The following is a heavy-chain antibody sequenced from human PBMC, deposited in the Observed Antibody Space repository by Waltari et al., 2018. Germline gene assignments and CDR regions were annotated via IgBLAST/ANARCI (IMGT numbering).Heavy chain of an antibody. CDR2: IIPIFGTA. J-gene: IGHJ3*02. CDR3: ARGEQFLNQHAFDI. CDR1: GGTFSSYA. Sequence: QVQLVQSGAEVKKPGSSVKVSCRASGGTFSSYAISWVRQAPGQGLEWMGGIIPIFGTANYAQKFQGRGTITADESTSTAYMELSSLRSEDTAVYYCARGEQFLNQHAFDIWGQGTMVTVSS. D-gene: IGHD1-26*01. V-gene: IGHV1-69*12.